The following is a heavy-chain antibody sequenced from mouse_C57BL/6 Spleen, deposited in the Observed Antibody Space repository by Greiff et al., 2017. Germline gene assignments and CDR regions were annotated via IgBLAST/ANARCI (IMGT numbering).Heavy chain of an antibody. D-gene: IGHD1-1*01. J-gene: IGHJ3*01. CDR3: TRGAYYGSSSPWFAY. V-gene: IGHV14-4*01. Sequence: VQLQQSGAELVRPGASVKLSCTASGFNIKDDYMHWVKQRPEQGLEWIGWIDPENGDTEYASKFQGKATITADTSSNTAYLQLSSLTSEDTADYYGTRGAYYGSSSPWFAYWGQGTLVTVSA. CDR2: IDPENGDT. CDR1: GFNIKDDY.